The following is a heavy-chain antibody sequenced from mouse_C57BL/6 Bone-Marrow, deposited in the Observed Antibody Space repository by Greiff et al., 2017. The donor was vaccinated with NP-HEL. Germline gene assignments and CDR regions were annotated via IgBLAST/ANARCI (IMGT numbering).Heavy chain of an antibody. J-gene: IGHJ3*01. CDR1: GFSLTSYG. V-gene: IGHV2-2*01. CDR2: IWSGGST. Sequence: VQRVESGPGLVQPSQSLSITCTVSGFSLTSYGVHWVRQSPGKGLEWLGVIWSGGSTDYTAAFISRLSISKDNSKSQVFFKMNSLQADDTAIYYCARNQGAWFAYWGQGTLVTVSA. CDR3: ARNQGAWFAY.